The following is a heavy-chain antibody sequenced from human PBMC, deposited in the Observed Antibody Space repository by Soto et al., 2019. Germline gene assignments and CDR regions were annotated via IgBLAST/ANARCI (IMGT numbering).Heavy chain of an antibody. CDR2: ISYDGSNK. Sequence: QVQLVESGGGVVQPGRSLRLSCAASGFTFSSYGMHWVRQAPGKGLEWVAVISYDGSNKYYADSVKGRFTISRDNSKNTLYLQMNSLRAEDTAVYYCAIGSPYYGSGSYYEPFDYWGQGTLVTVSS. CDR1: GFTFSSYG. D-gene: IGHD3-10*01. CDR3: AIGSPYYGSGSYYEPFDY. V-gene: IGHV3-30*03. J-gene: IGHJ4*02.